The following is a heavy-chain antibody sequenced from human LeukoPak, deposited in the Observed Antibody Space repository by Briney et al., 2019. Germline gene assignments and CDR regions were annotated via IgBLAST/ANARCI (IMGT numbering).Heavy chain of an antibody. CDR1: GFTVSSNY. CDR2: ICSGGST. Sequence: GGSLRLSCAASGFTVSSNYMSWVRQAPGKGLEWVSVICSGGSTYYTDSVKGRFTISRDSSRNTLYLQMNSLRAEDTAVYYCARSRWSDYWGQGTLVTVSS. V-gene: IGHV3-53*01. CDR3: ARSRWSDY. J-gene: IGHJ4*02. D-gene: IGHD2-15*01.